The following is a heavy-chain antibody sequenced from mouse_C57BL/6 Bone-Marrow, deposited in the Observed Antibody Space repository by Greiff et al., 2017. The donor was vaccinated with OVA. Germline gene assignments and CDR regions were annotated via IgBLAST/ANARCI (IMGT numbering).Heavy chain of an antibody. V-gene: IGHV14-4*01. Sequence: VQLQQSGAELVRPGASVKLSCTASGFTIKDDYMHWVKQRPEQGLEWIGWINPENGDTDYASKFQGKATITADTSSNTAYLQLSSLTSEDTAVYYCTEYYGSSSYAMDYWGQGTSVTVSS. CDR1: GFTIKDDY. D-gene: IGHD1-1*01. CDR2: INPENGDT. J-gene: IGHJ4*01. CDR3: TEYYGSSSYAMDY.